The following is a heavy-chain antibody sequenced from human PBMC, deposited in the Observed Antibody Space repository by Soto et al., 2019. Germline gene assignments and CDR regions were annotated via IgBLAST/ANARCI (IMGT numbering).Heavy chain of an antibody. CDR2: ISGSGGST. D-gene: IGHD3-10*01. J-gene: IGHJ4*02. V-gene: IGHV3-23*01. Sequence: GGSLRLSCAASGFTFSSYAMSWVRQAPGKGLEWVSAISGSGGSTYYADSVKGRFTISRDNSKNTLYLQMNSLRAEDTAVYYCAKGLYYYGSGSYLLDYFDYWGQGTLVTVSS. CDR3: AKGLYYYGSGSYLLDYFDY. CDR1: GFTFSSYA.